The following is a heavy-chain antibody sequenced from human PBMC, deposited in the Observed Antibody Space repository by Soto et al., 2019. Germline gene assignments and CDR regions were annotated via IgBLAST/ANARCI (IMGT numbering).Heavy chain of an antibody. Sequence: SLRLSCAASEFTSSNAWMSWVRQAPGQGLEWVGRIESKTDGGTTDYAAPVKGRFTISRDDSKNMLYLQMNSLKTEDTAVYYCTSRNYGDYGRDYWG. D-gene: IGHD4-17*01. CDR3: TSRNYGDYGRDY. V-gene: IGHV3-15*04. CDR2: IESKTDGGTT. CDR1: EFTSSNAW. J-gene: IGHJ4*01.